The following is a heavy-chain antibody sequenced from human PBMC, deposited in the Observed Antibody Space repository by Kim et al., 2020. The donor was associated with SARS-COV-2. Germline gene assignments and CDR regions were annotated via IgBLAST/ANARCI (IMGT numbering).Heavy chain of an antibody. CDR2: IKSKTDGVTT. Sequence: GGSLRLSCAASGFTFNNVWMSWVRQAPGKGLEWLGRIKSKTDGVTTESAAPAKGRFVISRDDSRNILYLEMNSLKTEDTGIYYCTTDASLAIFTTSEGAYGGQGTVVTVSS. CDR3: TTDASLAIFTTSEGAY. J-gene: IGHJ4*02. D-gene: IGHD3-22*01. V-gene: IGHV3-15*01. CDR1: GFTFNNVW.